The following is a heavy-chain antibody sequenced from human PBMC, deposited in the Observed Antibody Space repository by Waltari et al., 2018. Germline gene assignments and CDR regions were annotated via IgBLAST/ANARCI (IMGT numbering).Heavy chain of an antibody. Sequence: SGFTFSSYDMHWVRQATGKGLEWVSAIGTAGDTYYPGSVKGRFTISRENAKNSLYLQMNSLRAGDTAVYYCARATLGHIAAAGHTPPSYYYYYMDVWGKGTTVTVSS. V-gene: IGHV3-13*01. CDR2: IGTAGDT. D-gene: IGHD6-13*01. CDR1: GFTFSSYD. J-gene: IGHJ6*03. CDR3: ARATLGHIAAAGHTPPSYYYYYMDV.